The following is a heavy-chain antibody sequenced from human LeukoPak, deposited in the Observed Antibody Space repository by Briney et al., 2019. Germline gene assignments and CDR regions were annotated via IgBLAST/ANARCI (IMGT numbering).Heavy chain of an antibody. V-gene: IGHV4-4*07. J-gene: IGHJ3*02. CDR1: GGSISSYY. Sequence: SETLSLTCTVSGGSISSYYWSWIRQPAGKGLEWIGRIYTSGSTNYKPSLKSRVTMSVDTSKNQFSLKLSSVTAADTAVYYCAGDEPYYDFWSGYSPDGFDIWGQGTMVTVS. D-gene: IGHD3-3*01. CDR2: IYTSGST. CDR3: AGDEPYYDFWSGYSPDGFDI.